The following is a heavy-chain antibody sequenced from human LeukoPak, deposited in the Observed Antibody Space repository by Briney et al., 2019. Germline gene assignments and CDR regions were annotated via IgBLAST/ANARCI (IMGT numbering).Heavy chain of an antibody. CDR2: ISGSGGST. D-gene: IGHD3-22*01. J-gene: IGHJ4*02. Sequence: PGGSLRLSCAASGFTFSSYAMSWVRQAPGKGLEWASAISGSGGSTYYADSVKGRFTISRDNSKNTLYLQMNSLRAEDTAVYYCAKDSPGEYDSSGSTFDYWGQGTLVTVSS. V-gene: IGHV3-23*01. CDR3: AKDSPGEYDSSGSTFDY. CDR1: GFTFSSYA.